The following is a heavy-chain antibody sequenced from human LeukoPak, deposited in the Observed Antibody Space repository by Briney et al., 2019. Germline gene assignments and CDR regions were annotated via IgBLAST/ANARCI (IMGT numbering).Heavy chain of an antibody. CDR2: INNDGSST. CDR1: GFTFSSYG. J-gene: IGHJ6*03. CDR3: ARAGPPLTGYYRPSYYYYYMDV. D-gene: IGHD3-9*01. Sequence: PGGSLRLSCAASGFTFSSYGMHWVRQAPGKGLVWVSRINNDGSSTSYADSVKGRFTISRDNAKNTLYLQMNSLRAEDTAVYYCARAGPPLTGYYRPSYYYYYMDVWGKGTTVTISS. V-gene: IGHV3-74*01.